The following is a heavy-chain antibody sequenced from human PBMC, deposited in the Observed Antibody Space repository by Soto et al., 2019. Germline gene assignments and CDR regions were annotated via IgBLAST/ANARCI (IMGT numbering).Heavy chain of an antibody. J-gene: IGHJ4*02. Sequence: EASVKVSCKASGYTFTSYAMHWVRQAPGQRLEWMGWINAGNGNTKYSQKFQGRVTITRDTSASTAYMELSSLRSEDTAVYYCAPSHLITPLFDYWGQGTLVTGSS. V-gene: IGHV1-3*01. CDR3: APSHLITPLFDY. CDR2: INAGNGNT. CDR1: GYTFTSYA. D-gene: IGHD3-16*01.